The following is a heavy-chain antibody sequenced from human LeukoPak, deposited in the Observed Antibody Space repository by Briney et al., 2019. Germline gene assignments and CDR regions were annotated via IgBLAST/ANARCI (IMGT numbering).Heavy chain of an antibody. D-gene: IGHD4-17*01. CDR1: GFTFSSYS. V-gene: IGHV3-48*04. J-gene: IGHJ4*02. Sequence: GGSLRLSCAASGFTFSSYSMNWVRQAPGKGLEWVSYISDSSSTIYYADSVRGRFTISRDNAKNSLYLQMNSLRAEDTAVYYCAKWTVTLFDYWGQGTLVTVSS. CDR3: AKWTVTLFDY. CDR2: ISDSSSTI.